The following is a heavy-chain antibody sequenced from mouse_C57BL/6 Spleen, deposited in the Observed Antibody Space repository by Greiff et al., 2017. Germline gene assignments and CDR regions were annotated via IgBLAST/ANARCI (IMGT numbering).Heavy chain of an antibody. D-gene: IGHD2-4*01. J-gene: IGHJ4*01. CDR1: GFTFSSYG. CDR3: ARWGYEYDERGYAIDN. CDR2: ISSGGSYP. Sequence: EVMLVESGGDLVKPGGSLKLSCAASGFTFSSYGMSWVRQTPDKRLEWVATISSGGSYPSYPDSVQGRFTISRDYAKNTLYLQMISLKSEDAAMYYFARWGYEYDERGYAIDNGGHGTLATFSS. V-gene: IGHV5-6*01.